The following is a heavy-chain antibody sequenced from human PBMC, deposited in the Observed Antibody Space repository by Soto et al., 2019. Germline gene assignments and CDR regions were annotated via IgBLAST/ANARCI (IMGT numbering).Heavy chain of an antibody. V-gene: IGHV4-59*01. CDR3: ARSVGYAWFDP. Sequence: PSETLSLTCTVSGGSISSYDVSWIRQPPGKGLEWIGYIYYSGSTNYNPSLKSRVTISVDTSKNQFSLKLSSVTAADTAAYYCARSVGYAWFDPWGQGTLVTVSS. CDR2: IYYSGST. D-gene: IGHD5-12*01. J-gene: IGHJ5*02. CDR1: GGSISSYD.